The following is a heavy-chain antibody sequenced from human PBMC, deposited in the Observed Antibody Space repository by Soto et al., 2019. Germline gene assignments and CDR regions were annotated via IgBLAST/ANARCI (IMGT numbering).Heavy chain of an antibody. CDR2: IYHSGST. CDR1: GGSISSGGYS. V-gene: IGHV4-30-2*01. J-gene: IGHJ4*02. Sequence: SETLSLTCAVSGGSISSGGYSWSWIRQAPGKGLEWIGYIYHSGSTYYNPSLKSRVTISVDRSKNQFSLKLSSVTAADTAVYYCARGPPFHWGQGTLVTVPT. CDR3: ARGPPFH. D-gene: IGHD3-16*01.